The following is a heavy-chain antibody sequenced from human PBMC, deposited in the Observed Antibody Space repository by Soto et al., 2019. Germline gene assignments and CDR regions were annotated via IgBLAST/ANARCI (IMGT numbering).Heavy chain of an antibody. J-gene: IGHJ6*02. CDR3: AKAIPAATPYYYGMDV. CDR2: ISYDGSNK. Sequence: GGSLRLSCAASGFTFSSYGMHWVRQAPGKGLEWVAVISYDGSNKYYADSVKGRFTISRDNSKNTLYLQMNSLRAEDTAVYYCAKAIPAATPYYYGMDVWGQGTTVTVSS. V-gene: IGHV3-30*18. D-gene: IGHD2-2*01. CDR1: GFTFSSYG.